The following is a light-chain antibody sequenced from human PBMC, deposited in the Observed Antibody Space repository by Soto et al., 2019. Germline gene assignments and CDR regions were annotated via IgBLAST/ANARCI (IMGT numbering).Light chain of an antibody. J-gene: IGKJ4*01. CDR1: QNINNY. CDR3: QQFNIYPRT. Sequence: DIQMTQSPSSLSASVGDRVTITCQASQNINNYLNWYQQKPGRAPKLLIYDASNLEAGVPSRFRGSGSGTDFTFTISRLQPEDIATYYCQQFNIYPRTFGGGTKVDIK. CDR2: DAS. V-gene: IGKV1-33*01.